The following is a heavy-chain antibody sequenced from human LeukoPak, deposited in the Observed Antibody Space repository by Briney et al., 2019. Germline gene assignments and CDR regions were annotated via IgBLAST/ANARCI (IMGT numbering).Heavy chain of an antibody. V-gene: IGHV1-69*13. CDR1: GDTFSSYA. CDR3: ARTYDILPSWFDP. J-gene: IGHJ5*02. CDR2: IIPIFGTA. D-gene: IGHD3-9*01. Sequence: ASVKVSCKASGDTFSSYAISWVRQAPGQGLEWMGGIIPIFGTANYAQKFQGRVTITADESTSTAYMELSSLRSEDTAVYYCARTYDILPSWFDPWGQGTLVTVSS.